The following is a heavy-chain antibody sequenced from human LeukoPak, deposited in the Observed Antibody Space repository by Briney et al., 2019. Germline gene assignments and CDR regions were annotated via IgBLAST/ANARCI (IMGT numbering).Heavy chain of an antibody. V-gene: IGHV1-2*02. CDR1: GYTFTSYG. Sequence: ASVKVSCKASGYTFTSYGISWVRQAPGQGLEWMGWINPNSGGTNYAQKFQGRVTMTRDTSISTAYMELSRLRSDDTAVYYCAAHSLLFDYWGQGTLVTVSS. J-gene: IGHJ4*02. CDR3: AAHSLLFDY. CDR2: INPNSGGT. D-gene: IGHD6-13*01.